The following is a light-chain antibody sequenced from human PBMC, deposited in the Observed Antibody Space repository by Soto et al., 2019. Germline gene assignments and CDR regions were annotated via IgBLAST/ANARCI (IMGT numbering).Light chain of an antibody. V-gene: IGKV3-15*01. J-gene: IGKJ3*01. CDR1: QSLSNN. CDR2: GTF. Sequence: EIVMTQSPATLSLSPGERATLSCRASQSLSNNLAWYQQKPGQAPRLLIYGTFTRATGIPARFSGRASGTEFSLTISSLQSEDFAVYYCQQYNSWPFTFGPGTKVDIK. CDR3: QQYNSWPFT.